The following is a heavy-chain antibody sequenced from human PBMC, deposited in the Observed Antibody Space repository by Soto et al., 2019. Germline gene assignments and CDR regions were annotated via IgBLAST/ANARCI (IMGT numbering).Heavy chain of an antibody. CDR1: GDTFSTYP. CDR2: TIPILAIT. CDR3: ARAGDGSGSEIVFDI. Sequence: QVQLEQSGAVVKKPGSSMKVSCKTLGDTFSTYPITWVRQAPGQGLEWMGRTIPILAITDYAQKFQGRVTITADRSTTTAYMELSSLNFEDTAVYYCARAGDGSGSEIVFDIWGQGTMVTVSS. J-gene: IGHJ3*02. D-gene: IGHD3-22*01. V-gene: IGHV1-69*04.